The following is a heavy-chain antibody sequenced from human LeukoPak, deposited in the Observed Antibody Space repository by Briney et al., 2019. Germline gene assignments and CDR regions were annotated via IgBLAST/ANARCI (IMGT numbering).Heavy chain of an antibody. CDR1: GFTLSSHG. V-gene: IGHV3-30*03. CDR3: ARGYDYYDSWSYGY. D-gene: IGHD3-22*01. J-gene: IGHJ4*02. Sequence: GASLRLSCAASGFTLSSHGMHWVRQAPGKGLEWVAVISYDGSKKYYTDSVKGRFTISRDTSNNTLFLQMNSLRAEDTAVYYCARGYDYYDSWSYGYWGQGTLVTVSS. CDR2: ISYDGSKK.